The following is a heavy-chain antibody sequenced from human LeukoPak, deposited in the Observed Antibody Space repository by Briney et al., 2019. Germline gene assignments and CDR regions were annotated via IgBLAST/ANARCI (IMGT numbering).Heavy chain of an antibody. CDR1: GFTFNSYA. Sequence: GGSLRLSCAASGFTFNSYAMSWVRQAPGQGLEWVSAISASVGSTYYADSVKGRFTIPRDNSKNTLYMKMNSLKADDSAVDYWAKDYYESSGYYYGFDFWGQGTLVTVSS. CDR3: AKDYYESSGYYYGFDF. D-gene: IGHD3-22*01. CDR2: ISASVGST. J-gene: IGHJ4*02. V-gene: IGHV3-23*01.